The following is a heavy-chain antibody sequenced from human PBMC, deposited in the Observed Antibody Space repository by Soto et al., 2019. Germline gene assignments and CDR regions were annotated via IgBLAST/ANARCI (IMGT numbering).Heavy chain of an antibody. CDR3: ARGYYDFWSGSPLPFDY. D-gene: IGHD3-3*01. CDR2: INAGNGNT. J-gene: IGHJ4*02. CDR1: GYTFTSYA. Sequence: VKVSCKASGYTFTSYAMHWVRQAPGQRLEWMGWINAGNGNTKYSQKFQGRVTITRDTSASTAYMELSSLRSEDTAVYYCARGYYDFWSGSPLPFDYWGQGTLVTVSS. V-gene: IGHV1-3*01.